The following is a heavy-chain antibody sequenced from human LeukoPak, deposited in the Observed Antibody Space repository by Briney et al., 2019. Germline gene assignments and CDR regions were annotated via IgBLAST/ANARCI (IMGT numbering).Heavy chain of an antibody. V-gene: IGHV6-1*01. CDR2: TYYRSKWYN. CDR1: GDSVSSNSAA. Sequence: SQTLSLTCAISGDSVSSNSAAWNWIRQSPSRGLEWLGRTYYRSKWYNDYAVSVKSRITINPDTSKNQFSLQLNSVTPEDTAVYYCARDVVAAADLYYYYYMDVWGKGTTVTVSS. J-gene: IGHJ6*03. D-gene: IGHD6-13*01. CDR3: ARDVVAAADLYYYYYMDV.